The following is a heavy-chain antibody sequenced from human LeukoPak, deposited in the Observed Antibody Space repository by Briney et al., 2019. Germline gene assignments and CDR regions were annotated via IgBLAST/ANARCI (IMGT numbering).Heavy chain of an antibody. CDR2: IIPIFGTA. J-gene: IGHJ6*03. CDR3: ARAGYCSSTSCSYPYYYYYMDV. CDR1: GGTFSSYA. V-gene: IGHV1-69*05. D-gene: IGHD2-2*01. Sequence: SVKVSCKASGGTFSSYAISWVRQAPGQGLEWMGGIIPIFGTANYAQKFQGRVTITTDESTSTACMELSSLRSEDTAVYYCARAGYCSSTSCSYPYYYYYMDVWGKGTTVTVSS.